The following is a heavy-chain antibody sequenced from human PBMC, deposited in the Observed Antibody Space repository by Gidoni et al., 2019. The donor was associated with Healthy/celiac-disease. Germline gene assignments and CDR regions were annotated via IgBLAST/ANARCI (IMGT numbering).Heavy chain of an antibody. Sequence: EVQLVESGGGLVQPGGSLKLSCAASGFTFSGSAMHWVRQASGKGLEWVGRIRSKANSYATAYAASVKGRFTISRDDSKNTAYLQMNSLKTEDTAVYYCTREYSGYGPLWGQGTLVTVSS. D-gene: IGHD5-12*01. CDR3: TREYSGYGPL. CDR1: GFTFSGSA. CDR2: IRSKANSYAT. J-gene: IGHJ4*02. V-gene: IGHV3-73*01.